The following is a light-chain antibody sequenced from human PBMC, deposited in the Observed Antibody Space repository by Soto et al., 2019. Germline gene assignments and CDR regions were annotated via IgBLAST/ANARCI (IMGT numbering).Light chain of an antibody. J-gene: IGKJ4*01. V-gene: IGKV1-6*01. Sequence: GDRVTITCRASRYIRTALSWYQRRPGQAPKVLICVASSLQSGVPSRFSGSGYGTDFTLTISSLQPDDFATYYCQQYNSYPLTFGGGTKVDIK. CDR3: QQYNSYPLT. CDR2: VAS. CDR1: RYIRTA.